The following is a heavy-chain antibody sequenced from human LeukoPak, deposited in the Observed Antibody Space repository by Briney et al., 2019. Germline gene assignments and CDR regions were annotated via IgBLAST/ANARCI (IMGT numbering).Heavy chain of an antibody. Sequence: GGSLRLSCAASGFTFSSYVMSWVRQAPGKGLEWVAVISYDGSNKYYADSVKGRFTISRDNSKNTLYLQMNSLRAEDTAVYYCAREMTTVTYAFDIWGQGTMVTVSS. J-gene: IGHJ3*02. CDR3: AREMTTVTYAFDI. CDR1: GFTFSSYV. CDR2: ISYDGSNK. D-gene: IGHD4-17*01. V-gene: IGHV3-30*03.